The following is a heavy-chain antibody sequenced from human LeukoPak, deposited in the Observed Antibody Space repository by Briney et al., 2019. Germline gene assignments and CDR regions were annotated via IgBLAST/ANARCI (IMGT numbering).Heavy chain of an antibody. J-gene: IGHJ4*02. CDR2: IIPIFGTA. V-gene: IGHV1-69*13. D-gene: IGHD3-3*01. CDR1: GGTFSSYA. CDR3: AREEAHDFWSGSTYYGAHAYDY. Sequence: SVKVSCKASGGTFSSYAISWVRQAPGQGLEWMGGIIPIFGTADYAQKFQGRVTITADESTSTAYMELSSLRSEDTAVYYCAREEAHDFWSGSTYYGAHAYDYWGQGTLVTVSS.